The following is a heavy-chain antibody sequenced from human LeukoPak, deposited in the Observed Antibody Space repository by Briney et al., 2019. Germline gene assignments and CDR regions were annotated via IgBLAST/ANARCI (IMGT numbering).Heavy chain of an antibody. J-gene: IGHJ4*02. V-gene: IGHV3-48*01. CDR3: ARGGHYDYVWGRYRQKDGFDY. CDR2: ITSSSSIR. CDR1: GFTFSSYS. D-gene: IGHD3-16*02. Sequence: PGGSLRLSCAASGFTFSSYSMNWVRQAPGKGLERLSYITSSSSIRYFADSVKGRFTISRDNAKNSLYLLMNSLRVEDTAVYYCARGGHYDYVWGRYRQKDGFDYWGQGTLVTVSS.